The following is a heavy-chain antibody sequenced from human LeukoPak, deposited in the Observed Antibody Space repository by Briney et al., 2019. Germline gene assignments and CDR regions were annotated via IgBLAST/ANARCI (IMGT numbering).Heavy chain of an antibody. Sequence: PGGSLRLSCAASGFTFSSYSMNWVRQAPGEGLEWVSSISSSSSYIYYADSVKGRFTISRDNAKNSLYLQMNSLRAEDTAVYYCARGGLYSGSTLDYWGQGTLVTVSS. CDR2: ISSSSSYI. D-gene: IGHD1-26*01. J-gene: IGHJ4*02. CDR1: GFTFSSYS. V-gene: IGHV3-21*01. CDR3: ARGGLYSGSTLDY.